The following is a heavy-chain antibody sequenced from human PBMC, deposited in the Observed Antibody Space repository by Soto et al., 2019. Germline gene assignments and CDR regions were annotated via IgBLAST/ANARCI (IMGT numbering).Heavy chain of an antibody. V-gene: IGHV1-69*06. J-gene: IGHJ6*02. CDR2: IIPIFGTA. Sequence: SVKVSCKASGGTFSSYAISWVRQAPGQGLEWMGGIIPIFGTANYAQKFQGRVTITADKSTSTAYMELSSLRSEDTAVYYCARDGVSGTTDYYYGMDVWGQGTTVTVS. D-gene: IGHD1-1*01. CDR1: GGTFSSYA. CDR3: ARDGVSGTTDYYYGMDV.